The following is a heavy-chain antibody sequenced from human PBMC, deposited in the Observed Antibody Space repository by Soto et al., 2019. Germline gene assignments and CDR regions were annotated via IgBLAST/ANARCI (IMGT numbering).Heavy chain of an antibody. CDR3: AREAQDYYFDH. CDR2: VAYSGTT. J-gene: IGHJ5*02. D-gene: IGHD1-26*01. Sequence: QVQLQESGPGLVKPSETLTLTCTVSPGSISSSYWSWIRQPPGRGLEWIGHVAYSGTTKYNPSLKSRGSISGSTSKRQFALRLTSVTAADTAVYYCAREAQDYYFDHWGQGILVTVSS. V-gene: IGHV4-59*01. CDR1: PGSISSSY.